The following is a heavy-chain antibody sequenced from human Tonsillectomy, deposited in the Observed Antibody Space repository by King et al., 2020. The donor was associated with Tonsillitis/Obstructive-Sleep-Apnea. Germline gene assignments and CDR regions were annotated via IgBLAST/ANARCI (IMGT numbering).Heavy chain of an antibody. D-gene: IGHD3-22*01. J-gene: IGHJ4*02. CDR3: TTPYDTSGYYYNGEYYFDY. Sequence: VQLVESGGGLVKPGGYLRLSCAASGFTFSNAWMNWVRQAPGKGLEWVGRIKSKTDGGTTDYAAPVKGRFTISRDDSKNTLYLQMNSLKTEDTAVYYCTTPYDTSGYYYNGEYYFDYWGQGTLVTVSS. CDR1: GFTFSNAW. V-gene: IGHV3-15*07. CDR2: IKSKTDGGTT.